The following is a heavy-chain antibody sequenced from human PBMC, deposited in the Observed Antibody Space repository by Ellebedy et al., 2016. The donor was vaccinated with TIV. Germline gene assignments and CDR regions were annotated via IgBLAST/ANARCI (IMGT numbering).Heavy chain of an antibody. CDR1: GGTFSTYA. Sequence: AASVKVSCKASGGTFSTYAITWVRQAPGQGLEWLGGILPISDTAIYAQKFQGRVTITADDSTATAYMELNSLRSEDTAVYFFARVLDGYSHARPQDVWGQGTTVTVSS. CDR3: ARVLDGYSHARPQDV. V-gene: IGHV1-69*13. D-gene: IGHD5-24*01. CDR2: ILPISDTA. J-gene: IGHJ6*02.